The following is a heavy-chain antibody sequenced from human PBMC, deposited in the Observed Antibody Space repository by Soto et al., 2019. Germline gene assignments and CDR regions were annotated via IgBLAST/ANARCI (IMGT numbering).Heavy chain of an antibody. D-gene: IGHD5-18*01. CDR3: ARPRYSLLSEGYFDY. CDR2: IYHSGST. CDR1: GYSISSGYY. J-gene: IGHJ4*02. V-gene: IGHV4-38-2*01. Sequence: SETLSLTCAVSGYSISSGYYWGWIRQPPGKGLEWIGSIYHSGSTYYNPSLKSRVTISVDTSKNQFSLKLSSVTAADTAVYYCARPRYSLLSEGYFDYWGQGTLVTVSS.